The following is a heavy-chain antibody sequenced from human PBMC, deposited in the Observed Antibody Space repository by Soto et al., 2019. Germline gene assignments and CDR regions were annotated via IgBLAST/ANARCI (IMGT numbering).Heavy chain of an antibody. CDR3: AREIRGGSRYFDWLYDNWFDP. CDR1: GGSISSGGYY. V-gene: IGHV4-31*03. CDR2: IYYSGST. Sequence: QVQLQESGPGLVKPSQTLSLTCTVSGGSISSGGYYWSWIRQHPGKGLEWIGYIYYSGSTYYNPSLKSRVTISVDTSKNQFSLKLSSVTAADTAVYYFAREIRGGSRYFDWLYDNWFDPWGQGTLVTVSS. J-gene: IGHJ5*02. D-gene: IGHD3-9*01.